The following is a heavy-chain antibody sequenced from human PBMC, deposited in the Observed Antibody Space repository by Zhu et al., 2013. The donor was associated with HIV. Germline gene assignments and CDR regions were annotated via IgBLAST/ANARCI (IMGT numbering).Heavy chain of an antibody. D-gene: IGHD3-10*01. Sequence: QVRLEQSGAEVRKPGASIKASCKTYGYTFIDHYLHWVRQAPGQGLEWMGVVDPKRGTTIYAQKLQGRVALTTDTSTNTVYLELTSLTYEDTAIYYCSTYYPRGSLDIWGQGTLVTVS. V-gene: IGHV1-46*04. J-gene: IGHJ3*02. CDR3: STYYPRGSLDI. CDR1: GYTFIDHY. CDR2: VDPKRGTT.